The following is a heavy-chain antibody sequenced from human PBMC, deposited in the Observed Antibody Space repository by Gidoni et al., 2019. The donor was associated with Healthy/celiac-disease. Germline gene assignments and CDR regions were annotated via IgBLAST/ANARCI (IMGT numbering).Heavy chain of an antibody. CDR2: SWYDGSNK. J-gene: IGHJ6*02. Sequence: QVQLVESGGGVVQRGRSLRLSCAASGFTFSSYGMHWVRQAPARGLEWVAVSWYDGSNKYYADSVTGRFTISRDNSKNTLYLQMSSLRAEDTAVYYCARNGMVRGVIPRPYYYSGMDVWGQGTTVTVSS. V-gene: IGHV3-33*01. CDR3: ARNGMVRGVIPRPYYYSGMDV. CDR1: GFTFSSYG. D-gene: IGHD3-10*01.